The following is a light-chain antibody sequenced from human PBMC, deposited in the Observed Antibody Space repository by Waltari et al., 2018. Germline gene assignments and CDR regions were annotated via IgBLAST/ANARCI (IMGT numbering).Light chain of an antibody. J-gene: IGLJ1*01. Sequence: QSALTQPASVSGTPGPSITIYCSGTTSDVGRYDLVPWYQQHPGEAPKLLICEVFKRPPDTSSRVSGAKSGSTASLTISGLQPEDEADYYCCSYAGRGTYVFGSGTKVTVL. CDR2: EVF. CDR3: CSYAGRGTYV. V-gene: IGLV2-23*02. CDR1: TSDVGRYDL.